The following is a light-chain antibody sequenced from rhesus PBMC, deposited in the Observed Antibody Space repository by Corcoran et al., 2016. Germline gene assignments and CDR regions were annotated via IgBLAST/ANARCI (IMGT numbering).Light chain of an antibody. J-gene: IGLJ1*01. CDR2: FHS. V-gene: IGLV3-36*02. CDR1: NIGSRF. Sequence: SYVLTQPPTVSVSTGQTARFTCWGDNIGSRFMRWYQQKPPQAPVLVIYFHSERPSGIPERYFGSKSGNSATLTISEVEAGDEADYYCQMLDSVSDHYIFGPGTRLTVL. CDR3: QMLDSVSDHYI.